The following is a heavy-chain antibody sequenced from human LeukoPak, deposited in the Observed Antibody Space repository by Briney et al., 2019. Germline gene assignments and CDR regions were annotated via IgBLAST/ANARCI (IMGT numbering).Heavy chain of an antibody. CDR3: ARATYDFWGGPNFDY. V-gene: IGHV3-53*01. Sequence: GGSLRLSCAASGFTVSSNYMSWVRQAPGKGLEWVSVIYSGGSTYYADSVKGRFTISRDNSKNTLYLQMNSLRAEDTAVYYCARATYDFWGGPNFDYWGQGTLVTVSS. J-gene: IGHJ4*02. CDR1: GFTVSSNY. D-gene: IGHD3-3*01. CDR2: IYSGGST.